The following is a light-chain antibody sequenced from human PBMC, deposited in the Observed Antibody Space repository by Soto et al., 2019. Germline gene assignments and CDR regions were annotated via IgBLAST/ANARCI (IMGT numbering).Light chain of an antibody. Sequence: DIQMTQSPSSVSASVGDRVTITCRASQGINNWLAWYQQKPGKAPTLLIYVASNLQSGVPSRFSGSGSGTAFTLTISSLQPEDFATYYCQQANSFPITFGQGTRLEIK. J-gene: IGKJ5*01. CDR3: QQANSFPIT. CDR1: QGINNW. CDR2: VAS. V-gene: IGKV1-12*01.